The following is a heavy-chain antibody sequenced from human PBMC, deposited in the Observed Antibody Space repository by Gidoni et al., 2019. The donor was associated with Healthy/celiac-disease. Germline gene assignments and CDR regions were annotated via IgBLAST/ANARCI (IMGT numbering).Heavy chain of an antibody. CDR2: ISYDGSNK. J-gene: IGHJ4*02. CDR1: GFTFSSYG. Sequence: QVQLVESGGGVVQPGRSLRLSCAASGFTFSSYGMHCVRQAPGKGLEWVAAISYDGSNKYYADSVKGRFTISRDNSKNTLYLQMNSLRAEDTAVYYCAKDSARANYDFWSGYYAGYFDYWGQGTLVTVSS. CDR3: AKDSARANYDFWSGYYAGYFDY. D-gene: IGHD3-3*01. V-gene: IGHV3-30*18.